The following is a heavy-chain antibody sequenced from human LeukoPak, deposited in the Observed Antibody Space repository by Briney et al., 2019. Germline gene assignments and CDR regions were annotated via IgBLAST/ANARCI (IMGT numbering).Heavy chain of an antibody. V-gene: IGHV5-51*01. CDR3: ARQWTDGSGSYYFY. Sequence: GASLQISCKGSGYSFSNSWIGWVRQKPGKGLEWMGAIYPGDSDSRYSPSFEGQVTISADKSISTAYLQWSSVESSDTAMYYCARQWTDGSGSYYFYWGQGTLVTVSS. D-gene: IGHD3-10*01. CDR2: IYPGDSDS. J-gene: IGHJ4*02. CDR1: GYSFSNSW.